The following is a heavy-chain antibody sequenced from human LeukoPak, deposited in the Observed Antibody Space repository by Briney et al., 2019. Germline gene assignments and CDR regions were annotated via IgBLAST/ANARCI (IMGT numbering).Heavy chain of an antibody. J-gene: IGHJ5*02. CDR2: IYHTGST. CDR1: GGSISSSNW. CDR3: ARAFHYDSSGYPGA. V-gene: IGHV4-4*02. D-gene: IGHD3-22*01. Sequence: SGTLSLTCVVSGGSISSSNWWSWDRQPPGKGLEWIGEIYHTGSTNYNPSLKSRVTISVDKSKNQVSLKLSSVTAADTAVYYCARAFHYDSSGYPGAWGQGTLVTVSS.